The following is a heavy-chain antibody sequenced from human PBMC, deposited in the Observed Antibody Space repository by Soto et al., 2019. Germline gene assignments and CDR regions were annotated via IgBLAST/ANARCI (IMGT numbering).Heavy chain of an antibody. V-gene: IGHV3-7*05. CDR2: IKQDGSDK. D-gene: IGHD6-6*01. J-gene: IGHJ4*02. CDR1: GFTFSNYW. CDR3: ARTYPSTARDFDY. Sequence: GGSLRLSCAASGFTFSNYWMSWVRQAPGKGLEWVANIKQDGSDKHYVDSVKGRFTISRDNADNSLYLQMNNLRAEDTAVYYCARTYPSTARDFDYWGQGTLVTVSS.